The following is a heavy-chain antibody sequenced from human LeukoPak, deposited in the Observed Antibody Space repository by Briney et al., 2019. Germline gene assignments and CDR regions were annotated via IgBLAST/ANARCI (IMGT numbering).Heavy chain of an antibody. CDR1: GYSFSTYW. CDR2: IYAGDSDT. V-gene: IGHV5-51*01. Sequence: GESLKISCKGSGYSFSTYWIGWVRQMPGKGLEWMGIIYAGDSDTRYSPSFQGQVTISADKSITTAYLQWSSLQASDTAMYYCARLRSSGRDPFDYWGQGTLVTVSS. CDR3: ARLRSSGRDPFDY. J-gene: IGHJ4*02. D-gene: IGHD3-22*01.